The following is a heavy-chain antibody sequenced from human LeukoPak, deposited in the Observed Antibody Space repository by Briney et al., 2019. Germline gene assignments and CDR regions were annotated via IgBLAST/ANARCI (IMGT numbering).Heavy chain of an antibody. CDR1: GCRFTSYW. CDR2: IYPGDSDT. D-gene: IGHD6-13*01. CDR3: ARQSSSWDPFDY. J-gene: IGHJ4*02. Sequence: GESLKISYKGPGCRFTSYWIGWVRRMPGKGLEGMGIIYPGDSDTRYSPSFQGQVTISADKSISTAYLQWSSLKASDTAMYYCARQSSSWDPFDYWGQGTLVTVSS. V-gene: IGHV5-51*01.